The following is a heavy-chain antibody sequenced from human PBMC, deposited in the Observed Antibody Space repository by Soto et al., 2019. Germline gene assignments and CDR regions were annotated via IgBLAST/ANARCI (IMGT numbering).Heavy chain of an antibody. V-gene: IGHV3-74*01. CDR1: GFTFRNYW. Sequence: GGSLGLSCAASGFTFRNYWMHWVRQAPGKGLVWVSRISDYGRVNYADSVEGRFTISRDDAKSELYLQMSSLRLEDTAVYYCARGGVEPFDYWGQGALVTVSS. J-gene: IGHJ4*02. CDR2: ISDYGRV. D-gene: IGHD3-3*01. CDR3: ARGGVEPFDY.